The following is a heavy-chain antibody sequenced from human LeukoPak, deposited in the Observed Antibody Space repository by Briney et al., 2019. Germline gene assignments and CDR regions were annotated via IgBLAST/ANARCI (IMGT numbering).Heavy chain of an antibody. CDR2: ISSSGSTI. J-gene: IGHJ3*02. D-gene: IGHD1-1*01. V-gene: IGHV3-11*01. Sequence: GGSLRLSCVASGFTFSEAWMSWVRQAPGKGLEWVSYISSSGSTIYYADSVKGRFTISRDNAKNSLYLQMNSLRAEDTAVYYCARVLTTDAFDIWGQGTMVTVSS. CDR3: ARVLTTDAFDI. CDR1: GFTFSEAW.